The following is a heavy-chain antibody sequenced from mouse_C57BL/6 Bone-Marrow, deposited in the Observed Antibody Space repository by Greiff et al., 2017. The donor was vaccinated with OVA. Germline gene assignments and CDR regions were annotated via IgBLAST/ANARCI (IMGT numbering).Heavy chain of an antibody. D-gene: IGHD2-3*01. CDR1: GYTFTSYW. V-gene: IGHV1-69*01. Sequence: QVQLQQPGAELVMPGASVKLSCKASGYTFTSYWMHWVKQRPGQGLEWIGEIDPSDSYTNYKQKFKGKSTLTVDKSSSTAYMQLSSLTSEDSAVYYCARRSGYYLFYAMDYWGQGTSVTVSS. CDR3: ARRSGYYLFYAMDY. CDR2: IDPSDSYT. J-gene: IGHJ4*01.